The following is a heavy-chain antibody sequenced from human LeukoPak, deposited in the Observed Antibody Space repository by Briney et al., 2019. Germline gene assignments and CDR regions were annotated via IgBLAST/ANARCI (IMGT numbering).Heavy chain of an antibody. CDR2: INHSGST. CDR1: GGSISSGGYY. CDR3: ARSMLHYYYYGMDV. Sequence: SQTLSLTCTVSGGSISSGGYYWSWIRQPPGKGLEWIGEINHSGSTNYNPSLKSRVTISVDTSKNQFSLKLSSVTAADTAVYYCARSMLHYYYYGMDVWGQGTTVTVSS. J-gene: IGHJ6*02. V-gene: IGHV4-30-2*01. D-gene: IGHD2-8*01.